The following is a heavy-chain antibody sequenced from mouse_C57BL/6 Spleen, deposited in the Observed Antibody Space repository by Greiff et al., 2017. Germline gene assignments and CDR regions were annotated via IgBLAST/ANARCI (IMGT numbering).Heavy chain of an antibody. CDR1: GYTFTSYW. CDR3: AIKSDPVYYFDY. Sequence: QVHVKQPGAELVKPGASVKVSCKASGYTFTSYWMHWVKQRPGQGLEWIGRIHPSDSDTNYNQKFKGKATLTVDKSSSTAYMQLSSLTSEDSAVYYCAIKSDPVYYFDYWGQGTTLTVSS. J-gene: IGHJ2*01. CDR2: IHPSDSDT. V-gene: IGHV1-74*01.